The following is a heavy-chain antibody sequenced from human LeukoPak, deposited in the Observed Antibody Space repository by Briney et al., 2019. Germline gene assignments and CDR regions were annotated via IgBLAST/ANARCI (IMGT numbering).Heavy chain of an antibody. CDR1: GYIFSGYH. CDR3: ARGDKKENLSGPSGYFDP. J-gene: IGHJ5*02. D-gene: IGHD3-10*01. V-gene: IGHV1-2*02. CDR2: INPNTGGT. Sequence: ASVKVSCKASGYIFSGYHIHWVRQAPGQGLEWMGWINPNTGGTNFAPKFHGRVSMTRDTSLSTAHMELSSLRSDDTAVYYCARGDKKENLSGPSGYFDPWGQGSLVTVSS.